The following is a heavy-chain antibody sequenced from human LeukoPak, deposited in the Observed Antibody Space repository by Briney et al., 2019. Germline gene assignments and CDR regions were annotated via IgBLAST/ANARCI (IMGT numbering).Heavy chain of an antibody. CDR3: ARALSHCLDY. V-gene: IGHV3-7*01. J-gene: IGHJ4*02. CDR2: IKHDGSEK. Sequence: GGSLRLSCITSGLTFSASWLSWVRQAPGKGLEWVANIKHDGSEKYYVDSVKGRFSISRDNAKKSLYLQMNSLRAEDTAVYYCARALSHCLDYWGQGTLVTVSS. CDR1: GLTFSASW. D-gene: IGHD3-16*01.